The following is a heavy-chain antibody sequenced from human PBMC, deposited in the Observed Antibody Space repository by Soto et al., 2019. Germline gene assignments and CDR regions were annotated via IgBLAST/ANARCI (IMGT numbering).Heavy chain of an antibody. CDR2: IDPSDSYT. CDR3: ARWGGRAAAGGDYYYYGMDV. CDR1: GYSFTSYW. V-gene: IGHV5-10-1*01. J-gene: IGHJ6*02. Sequence: EVQLVQSGAEVKKPGESLRISCKGSGYSFTSYWISWVRQMPGKGLEWMGRIDPSDSYTNYSPSFQGHVTISADKSISTGYLQGSSVKASEAAMYYCARWGGRAAAGGDYYYYGMDVWGQGTTVTVSS. D-gene: IGHD6-13*01.